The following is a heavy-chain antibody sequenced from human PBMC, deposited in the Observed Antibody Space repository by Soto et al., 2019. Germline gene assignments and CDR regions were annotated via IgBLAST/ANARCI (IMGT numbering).Heavy chain of an antibody. CDR2: IDPSDSYT. CDR3: ARGELGYCSSTSCYFDP. J-gene: IGHJ5*02. CDR1: GYSFTSYW. D-gene: IGHD2-2*01. V-gene: IGHV5-10-1*01. Sequence: GESLKISCKGSGYSFTSYWISWVRQMPGKGLEWMGRIDPSDSYTNYSPSFQGHVTISADKSISTAYLQWSSLKASDTAMYYCARGELGYCSSTSCYFDPWGQGTLVTVSS.